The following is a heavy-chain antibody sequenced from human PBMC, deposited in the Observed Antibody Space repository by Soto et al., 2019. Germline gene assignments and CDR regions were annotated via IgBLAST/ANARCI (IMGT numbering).Heavy chain of an antibody. J-gene: IGHJ6*02. D-gene: IGHD6-13*01. CDR3: ARDGAAEAGMDV. CDR2: ISYDGSNK. Sequence: QVQLVESGGGVVQPGRSLRLSCAASGFTFSSYAMHWVRQAPGKGLEWVAVISYDGSNKYYADSVKGRFTISRDNSKNTLYLQMNSLRAEDTAVYYCARDGAAEAGMDVWGQGTTVTVSS. V-gene: IGHV3-30-3*01. CDR1: GFTFSSYA.